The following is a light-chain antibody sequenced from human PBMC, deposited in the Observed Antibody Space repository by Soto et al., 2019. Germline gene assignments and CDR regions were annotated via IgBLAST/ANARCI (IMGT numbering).Light chain of an antibody. CDR2: GAS. CDR3: QQYHSWPPRT. J-gene: IGKJ4*01. CDR1: QSININ. Sequence: EVLMTQSPATLSVSPGERVTLSCRASQSININLAWYQQKPGQAPRVLIYGASSRASGIPDRFSGSGSGTDFTLTISRLEHDDFAFYYCQQYHSWPPRTFGGGTRVEIK. V-gene: IGKV3D-15*01.